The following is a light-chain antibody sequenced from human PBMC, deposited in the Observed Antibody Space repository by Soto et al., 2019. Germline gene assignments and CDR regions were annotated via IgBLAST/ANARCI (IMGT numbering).Light chain of an antibody. CDR3: SSYTRSSTVV. V-gene: IGLV2-14*01. CDR2: DVS. J-gene: IGLJ2*01. CDR1: SSDVGGYNY. Sequence: QSVLTQPASVSVSPGQSITISCTGTSSDVGGYNYVSWYQQHPGKAPKLMIYDVSNRPSGVSNRFSGSKSGNTASLTISGLQAEDEADYYCSSYTRSSTVVFGGGTKLTVL.